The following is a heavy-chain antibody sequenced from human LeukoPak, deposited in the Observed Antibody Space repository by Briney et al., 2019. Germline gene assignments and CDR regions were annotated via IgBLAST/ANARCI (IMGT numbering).Heavy chain of an antibody. CDR2: INPNSGGT. J-gene: IGHJ6*03. D-gene: IGHD6-13*01. V-gene: IGHV1-2*02. CDR1: GYTFTGYY. Sequence: ASVKVSCKASGYTFTGYYMHWVRQAPGQGLEWMGWINPNSGGTNYAQKFQGRVTMTRDTSISTAYMELSRLRSDDTAVYYCARDGAGGSSWDYYYYYYMDVWGKGTTVTVSS. CDR3: ARDGAGGSSWDYYYYYYMDV.